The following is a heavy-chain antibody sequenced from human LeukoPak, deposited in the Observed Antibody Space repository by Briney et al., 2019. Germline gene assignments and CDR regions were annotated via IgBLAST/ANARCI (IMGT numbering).Heavy chain of an antibody. CDR3: ARGGIAVFGIDLEDH. V-gene: IGHV3-13*01. Sequence: GGSLRLSCAASGFTFSRCDMFWFRQVPGKGLEWVSTIGTGGDIYYSDSVKGRFTISRENAKNSLYLQMNSLSAGDTAVYFCARGGIAVFGIDLEDHWGQGTLVTVSS. J-gene: IGHJ4*02. CDR2: IGTGGDI. D-gene: IGHD6-19*01. CDR1: GFTFSRCD.